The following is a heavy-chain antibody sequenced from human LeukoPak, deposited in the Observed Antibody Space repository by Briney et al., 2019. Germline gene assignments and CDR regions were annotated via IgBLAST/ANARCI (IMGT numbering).Heavy chain of an antibody. CDR1: GGSISSYY. J-gene: IGHJ4*02. CDR2: IYYSGST. CDR3: ARERGYLEE. Sequence: SETLSLTCTVSGGSISSYYWSWIRQPPGKELEWIGYIYYSGSTNYNPSLKSRVIISVDTSKNQFSLKLSSVTAADTAVYYCARERGYLEEWGQGTLVTVSS. V-gene: IGHV4-59*12. D-gene: IGHD5-18*01.